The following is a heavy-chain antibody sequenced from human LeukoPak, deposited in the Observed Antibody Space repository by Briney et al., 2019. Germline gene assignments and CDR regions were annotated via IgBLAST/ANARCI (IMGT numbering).Heavy chain of an antibody. CDR3: ARTTYYDFWSGWYYFDY. J-gene: IGHJ4*02. V-gene: IGHV1-18*01. D-gene: IGHD3-3*01. CDR1: GYTFTSYG. Sequence: ASVKVSCKAFGYTFTSYGISWVRQAPGQGLEWMGWISAYNGNTNYAQKLQGRVTMTTDTSTSTAYMELRSPRSDDTAVYYCARTTYYDFWSGWYYFDYWGQGTLVTVSS. CDR2: ISAYNGNT.